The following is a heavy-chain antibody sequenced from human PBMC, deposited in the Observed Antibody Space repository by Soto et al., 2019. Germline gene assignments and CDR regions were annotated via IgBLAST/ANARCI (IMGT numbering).Heavy chain of an antibody. CDR1: GFTFSSFG. V-gene: IGHV3-30*18. CDR2: ISYDGSNK. Sequence: GGSLRLSCAASGFTFSSFGTHWVRQAPGKGLEWVALISYDGSNKYYADSVKGRFTISRDKSKNTLYLQMNSLRAEDTAVYYCAKDRGWSSADLDYWGQGTLVTVSS. CDR3: AKDRGWSSADLDY. D-gene: IGHD6-19*01. J-gene: IGHJ4*02.